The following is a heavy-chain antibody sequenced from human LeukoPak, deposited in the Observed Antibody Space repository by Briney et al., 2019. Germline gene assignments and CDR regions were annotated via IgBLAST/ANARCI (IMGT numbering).Heavy chain of an antibody. CDR3: AKDRVGAILYFDY. V-gene: IGHV3-7*03. CDR1: GFTFSSYW. CDR2: IKQDGSEK. Sequence: GGSLRLSCAASGFTFSSYWMSWVRQAPGKGLEWVANIKQDGSEKYYVDSVKGRFTISRDNSKNTLYLEMSSLRAEDTAIYYCAKDRVGAILYFDYWGQGSLVTVSS. D-gene: IGHD1-26*01. J-gene: IGHJ4*02.